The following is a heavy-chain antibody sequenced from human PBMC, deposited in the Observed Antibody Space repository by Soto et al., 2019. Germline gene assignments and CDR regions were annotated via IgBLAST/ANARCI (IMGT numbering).Heavy chain of an antibody. CDR3: AASAPPATNYYYAMDV. D-gene: IGHD5-12*01. CDR1: GGSISSGGYS. Sequence: LSLTCAVSGGSISSGGYSWSWIRQPPGKGLEWIGYIYHSGSTYYNPSLKSRVTISVDTSKNQFSLKLSSVTAADTAVYYCAASAPPATNYYYAMDVRGQGTAVTVSS. V-gene: IGHV4-30-2*02. CDR2: IYHSGST. J-gene: IGHJ6*02.